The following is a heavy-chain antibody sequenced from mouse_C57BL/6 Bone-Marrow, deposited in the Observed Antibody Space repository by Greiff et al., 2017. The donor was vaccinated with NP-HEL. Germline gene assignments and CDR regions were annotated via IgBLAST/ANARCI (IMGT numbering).Heavy chain of an antibody. CDR1: GYTFTSYW. D-gene: IGHD2-4*01. J-gene: IGHJ4*01. CDR3: AIFFYYDYDEGYAMDY. Sequence: QVQLQQPGAELVKPGASVKVSCKASGYTFTSYWMHWVKQRPGQGLEWIGRIHPSDSDTNYNQKFKGKATLTVDKSSSTAYMQLSSLTSEDSAVYYCAIFFYYDYDEGYAMDYCGQGTSVTVSS. CDR2: IHPSDSDT. V-gene: IGHV1-74*01.